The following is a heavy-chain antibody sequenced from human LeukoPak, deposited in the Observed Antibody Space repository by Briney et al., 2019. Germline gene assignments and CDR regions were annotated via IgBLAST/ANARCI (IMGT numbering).Heavy chain of an antibody. CDR1: GGSIRGTSYD. V-gene: IGHV4-39*01. D-gene: IGHD6-13*01. Sequence: SETLSLTCTVSGGSIRGTSYDWGWIRQPPGKGLEWIGSFDYSGSTYYNASLNSRVTISIDTANKQFSLKLTSVVAADTAVYYCARHGSAGTAWGQGTQVTVSS. CDR2: FDYSGST. CDR3: ARHGSAGTA. J-gene: IGHJ5*02.